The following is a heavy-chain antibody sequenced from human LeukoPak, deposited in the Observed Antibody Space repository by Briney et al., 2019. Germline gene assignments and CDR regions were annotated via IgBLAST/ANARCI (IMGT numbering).Heavy chain of an antibody. CDR3: AKLQAGYFDSSGYHFDY. Sequence: AGGSLRLSCAASGFTFSSYAMSWVRQAPGKGLEWVSVMSGSGGPTYYADSVKGRFTISRDNSKNTLYLQLNSLRADDTAVYYCAKLQAGYFDSSGYHFDYWGQGTLVTVPS. V-gene: IGHV3-23*01. J-gene: IGHJ4*02. CDR2: MSGSGGPT. D-gene: IGHD3-22*01. CDR1: GFTFSSYA.